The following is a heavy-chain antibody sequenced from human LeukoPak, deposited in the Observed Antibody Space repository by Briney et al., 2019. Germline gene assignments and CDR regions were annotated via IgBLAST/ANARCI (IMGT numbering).Heavy chain of an antibody. Sequence: KPSETLSLTCTVSGGSISSSSYYWGWIRQPPGKGLEWIGSIYYSGSTYYNPSLKSRVTISVDTSKNQFSLKLSSVTAADTAVYYCARTAGDSSGWYGIDYWGQGTLVTVSS. V-gene: IGHV4-39*01. CDR2: IYYSGST. J-gene: IGHJ4*02. D-gene: IGHD6-19*01. CDR3: ARTAGDSSGWYGIDY. CDR1: GGSISSSSYY.